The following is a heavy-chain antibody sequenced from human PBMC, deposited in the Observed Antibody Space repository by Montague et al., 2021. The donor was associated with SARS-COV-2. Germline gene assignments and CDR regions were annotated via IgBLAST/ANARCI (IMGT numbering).Heavy chain of an antibody. CDR3: ARHLAISGPATVSDY. D-gene: IGHD1-26*01. CDR2: IHYSGIT. Sequence: SETLSLTCTVSGDSISSGYFYWGWIRQPPGKGLEWVGTIHYSGITXYNPSVKSRVTISVDTSRNQFSLKLSSVTAADTAIYYCARHLAISGPATVSDYWGQGTLVTVSS. V-gene: IGHV4-39*01. J-gene: IGHJ4*02. CDR1: GDSISSGYFY.